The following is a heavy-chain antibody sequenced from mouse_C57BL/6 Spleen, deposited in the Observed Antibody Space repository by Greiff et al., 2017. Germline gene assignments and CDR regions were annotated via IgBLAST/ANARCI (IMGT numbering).Heavy chain of an antibody. J-gene: IGHJ1*03. Sequence: QVQLQQPGAELVKPGASVKMSCKASGYTFTSYWITWVKQRPGQGLEWIGDIYPGSGSTNYNEKFKSKATLTVDTSSSTAYMQLSSLTSEDSAVYYCARNYGSSYVPHWYFDVWGTGTTVTVSS. CDR2: IYPGSGST. CDR1: GYTFTSYW. V-gene: IGHV1-55*01. CDR3: ARNYGSSYVPHWYFDV. D-gene: IGHD1-1*01.